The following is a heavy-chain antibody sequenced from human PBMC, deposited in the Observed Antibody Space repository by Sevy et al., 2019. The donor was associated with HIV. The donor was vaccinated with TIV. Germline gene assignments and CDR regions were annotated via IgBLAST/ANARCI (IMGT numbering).Heavy chain of an antibody. V-gene: IGHV3-23*01. J-gene: IGHJ5*02. D-gene: IGHD1-1*01. Sequence: GGSLRLSCTASGFTFSTYTLTWVRQAPGKGLEWVSSFTPDDTHYADSVRGRFSVSRDNSKNTLNLQMDSLTVDDTAVYYCARDAQTWRGPWYGTSGADRWGQGTLVTVSS. CDR2: FTPDDT. CDR3: ARDAQTWRGPWYGTSGADR. CDR1: GFTFSTYT.